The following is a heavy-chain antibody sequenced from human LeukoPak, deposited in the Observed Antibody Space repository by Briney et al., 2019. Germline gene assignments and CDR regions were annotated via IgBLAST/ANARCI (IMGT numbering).Heavy chain of an antibody. CDR1: GYSFTNYW. Sequence: GESLKISCKGSGYSFTNYWIAWVRQIPGKGLEWMGIIYPGGSDTRYSPSFQGQVTISADKSISTAYLQWSSLKASDTAMYYCARQEYCSGGSCYTWFDPWGQGTLVTVSS. J-gene: IGHJ5*02. CDR3: ARQEYCSGGSCYTWFDP. D-gene: IGHD2-15*01. V-gene: IGHV5-51*01. CDR2: IYPGGSDT.